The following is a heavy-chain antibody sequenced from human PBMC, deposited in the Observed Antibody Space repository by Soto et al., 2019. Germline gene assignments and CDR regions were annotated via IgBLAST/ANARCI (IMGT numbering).Heavy chain of an antibody. V-gene: IGHV3-23*01. D-gene: IGHD3-16*01. J-gene: IGHJ6*03. Sequence: EVQLLESGGDLVQSGGSLRLSCAASGFTFSTYVMTWVRQAPGKGLEWVSTISGAGGNTYYADSVKGRFTISRDNSKNTLYLQINSLRAEDTAVHYCAKSLVRWGDYYYFMDVWGKGTTVTVSS. CDR2: ISGAGGNT. CDR3: AKSLVRWGDYYYFMDV. CDR1: GFTFSTYV.